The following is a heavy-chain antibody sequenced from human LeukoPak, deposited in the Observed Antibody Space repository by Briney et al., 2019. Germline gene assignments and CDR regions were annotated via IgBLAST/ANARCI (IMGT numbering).Heavy chain of an antibody. J-gene: IGHJ4*02. D-gene: IGHD5-18*01. CDR1: GYTFTSYG. Sequence: ASVKVSCKASGYTFTSYGISWVRQAPGRGLEWMGWISAYNGNTNYAQQLQGRVTITRDTSTSNDYMELRSLRSDDTAVYYCARVRAVGYSYGPLDYWGQGTLVTVSS. CDR2: ISAYNGNT. CDR3: ARVRAVGYSYGPLDY. V-gene: IGHV1-18*01.